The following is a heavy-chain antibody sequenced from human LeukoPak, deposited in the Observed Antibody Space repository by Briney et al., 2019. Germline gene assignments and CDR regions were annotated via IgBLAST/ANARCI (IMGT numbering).Heavy chain of an antibody. CDR3: ARRRAAAGPFDY. Sequence: SQTLSLTCTVSGGSISSSSYYWGWIRQPPGKGLEWVGSIYYSGNTYYNPSLKSRVTISVDTSKNQFSLKLSSVTAADTAVYYCARRRAAAGPFDYWGQGTLVTVSS. CDR2: IYYSGNT. J-gene: IGHJ4*02. CDR1: GGSISSSSYY. V-gene: IGHV4-39*01. D-gene: IGHD6-13*01.